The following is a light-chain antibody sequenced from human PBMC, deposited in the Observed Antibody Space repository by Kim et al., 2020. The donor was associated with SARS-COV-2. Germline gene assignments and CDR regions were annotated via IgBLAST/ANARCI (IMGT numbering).Light chain of an antibody. CDR3: SSKTSSSTLV. J-gene: IGLJ3*02. CDR1: SSDIGGYDY. CDR2: DVT. Sequence: QSALTQPASVSGSPGQSITISCTGTSSDIGGYDYVSWYQQHPGKAPKLMIYDVTYWPSGVSNRFSGSKSGNTASLTISGLQAEDEADYYCSSKTSSSTLVFGGGTKLTVL. V-gene: IGLV2-14*03.